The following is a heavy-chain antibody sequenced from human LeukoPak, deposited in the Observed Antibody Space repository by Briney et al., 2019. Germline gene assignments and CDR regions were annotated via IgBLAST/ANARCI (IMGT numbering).Heavy chain of an antibody. D-gene: IGHD1-1*01. CDR3: AREGTAGTNLNWFDP. Sequence: SETLSLTCTVSGGSISSYYWSWIRQPPGKGPEWIGYIYYTGSTNFNPSLKSRVTISVDTSKNQFSLKLSSVTAADTAVYYCAREGTAGTNLNWFDPWGQGTLVTVSS. V-gene: IGHV4-59*01. CDR2: IYYTGST. J-gene: IGHJ5*02. CDR1: GGSISSYY.